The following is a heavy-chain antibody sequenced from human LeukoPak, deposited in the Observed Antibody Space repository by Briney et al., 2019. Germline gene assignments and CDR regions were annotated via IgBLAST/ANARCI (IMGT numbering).Heavy chain of an antibody. D-gene: IGHD5-24*01. J-gene: IGHJ4*02. CDR2: ISYDGSNK. CDR3: ARGAARMVEMATIISFEY. V-gene: IGHV3-30*04. Sequence: GGSLRLSCAASGFTFSSYAMHWVRQAPGKGLEWAAVISYDGSNKKYADSVKGRFTISRDNSKNTVYLQMNSVRAEDTAVYYCARGAARMVEMATIISFEYWGQGTLVTVSS. CDR1: GFTFSSYA.